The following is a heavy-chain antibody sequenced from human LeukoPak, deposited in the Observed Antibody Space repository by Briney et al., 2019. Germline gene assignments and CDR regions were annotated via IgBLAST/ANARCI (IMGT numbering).Heavy chain of an antibody. CDR1: GFTFNNFA. J-gene: IGHJ5*02. CDR3: ARDELRFDP. V-gene: IGHV3-23*01. D-gene: IGHD1-7*01. Sequence: GGSLRLSCAASGFTFNNFAISWVRQAPGKGLEWVSAMSGSGGTTVYADPVKGRFTISRDISKNTLYLQMNSLRAEDTAVYYCARDELRFDPWGQGTLVTVSS. CDR2: MSGSGGTT.